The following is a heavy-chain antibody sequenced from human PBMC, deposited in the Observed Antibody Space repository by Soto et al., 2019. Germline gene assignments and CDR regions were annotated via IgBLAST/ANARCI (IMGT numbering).Heavy chain of an antibody. CDR2: VYYSGTT. CDR3: TRTTAVPNTLRSRYFFDY. Sequence: SETLSLTCSVSGGSVSNKTYYWSWIRQPPGKRLEWIGYVYYSGTTNYNPSLKSRVTISVDLSKNQFSLRLSSVTTADTALYYCTRTTAVPNTLRSRYFFDYWGQGTLVTVSS. D-gene: IGHD4-17*01. J-gene: IGHJ4*02. V-gene: IGHV4-61*01. CDR1: GGSVSNKTYY.